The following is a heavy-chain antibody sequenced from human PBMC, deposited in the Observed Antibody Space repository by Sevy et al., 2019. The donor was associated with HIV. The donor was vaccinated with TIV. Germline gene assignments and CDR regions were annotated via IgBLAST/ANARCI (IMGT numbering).Heavy chain of an antibody. V-gene: IGHV3-21*01. Sequence: GGSLRLSCAASGFTFSGYNMHWVRQAPGKGLEWVSSISSSSSYIYQADSVKGRFTISRDNAKNSVYLQMNSLRGEDTALYYCARGSCIGSSCHTGYHCMDVWGQGTTVTVSS. CDR1: GFTFSGYN. D-gene: IGHD2-15*01. CDR3: ARGSCIGSSCHTGYHCMDV. J-gene: IGHJ6*02. CDR2: ISSSSSYI.